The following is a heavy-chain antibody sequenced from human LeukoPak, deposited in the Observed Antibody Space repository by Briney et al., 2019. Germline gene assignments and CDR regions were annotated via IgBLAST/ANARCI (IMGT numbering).Heavy chain of an antibody. Sequence: NTGGSLRLSCAASGFTFSDYYMSWIRQAPGKGLEWVSYISSSGSTIYYADSVKGRFTISRDNAKNSLYLQMNSLRAEDTAVYYCATVVGSSWTNFDYWGQGTLVTVSS. CDR1: GFTFSDYY. D-gene: IGHD6-13*01. CDR3: ATVVGSSWTNFDY. CDR2: ISSSGSTI. J-gene: IGHJ4*02. V-gene: IGHV3-11*04.